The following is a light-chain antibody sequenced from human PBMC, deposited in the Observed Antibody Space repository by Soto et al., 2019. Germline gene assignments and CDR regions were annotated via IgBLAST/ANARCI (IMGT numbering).Light chain of an antibody. Sequence: DIQMTQSPSSLSASVGDRVTITCRASQSISTYLNWFQQKPGRAPKLLIYLTYTLQSGVPSRFSGSGSGTDFTLTISSLQPEDFATYYCQQSSTTPWTFGQGTKVDVK. CDR3: QQSSTTPWT. J-gene: IGKJ1*01. CDR2: LTY. CDR1: QSISTY. V-gene: IGKV1-39*01.